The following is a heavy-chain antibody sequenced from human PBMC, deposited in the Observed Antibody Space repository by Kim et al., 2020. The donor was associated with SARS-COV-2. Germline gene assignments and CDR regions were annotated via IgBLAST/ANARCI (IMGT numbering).Heavy chain of an antibody. J-gene: IGHJ4*02. D-gene: IGHD2-15*01. V-gene: IGHV4-39*02. CDR2: IFYSGDT. Sequence: SETLSLTCTVSGGSISSSGDSWGWIRQPPGKGLEWIANIFYSGDTHYNPSLRSRVTISADTSKNQISLHLRSVTAADTAVYFCAGEVVGSRPYNYWGQGILVTVSS. CDR3: AGEVVGSRPYNY. CDR1: GGSISSSGDS.